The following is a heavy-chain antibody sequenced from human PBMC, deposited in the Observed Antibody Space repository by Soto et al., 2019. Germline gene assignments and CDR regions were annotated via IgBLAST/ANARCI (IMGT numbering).Heavy chain of an antibody. CDR3: ARDTPDSSGYFDY. D-gene: IGHD3-22*01. Sequence: HVQLVQSEVEVKKPGASVKLSCKASAYTFTSNIIHWLRQAPGQGLEWMGLINPNGGSTYYAPKFQGRLTLTRDTSTGTVYMDLSRLRSDDTAVYYCARDTPDSSGYFDYWGRGTLVTVSS. J-gene: IGHJ4*02. CDR1: AYTFTSNI. V-gene: IGHV1-46*01. CDR2: INPNGGST.